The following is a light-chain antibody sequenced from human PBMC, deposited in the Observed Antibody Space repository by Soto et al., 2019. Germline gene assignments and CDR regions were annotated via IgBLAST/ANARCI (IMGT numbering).Light chain of an antibody. CDR3: AAWDDSLNGYVV. CDR1: SSNIGSNT. CDR2: SNN. Sequence: QLVLTQPPSASGTPGQRVTISCSGSSSNIGSNTVNWYQQLPGTAPNLLIYSNNQRPSGVPDRFSGSKSGTSASLAISGLQSEDEAEYDCAAWDDSLNGYVVFGGGTQLTVL. J-gene: IGLJ2*01. V-gene: IGLV1-44*01.